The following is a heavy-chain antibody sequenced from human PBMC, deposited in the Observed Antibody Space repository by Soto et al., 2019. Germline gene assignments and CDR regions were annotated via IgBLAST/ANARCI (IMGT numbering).Heavy chain of an antibody. CDR3: ARQGGSSSGFYYYYYYMDV. J-gene: IGHJ6*03. CDR1: GVSISSSSYY. CDR2: IYYSGIT. Sequence: QLQLQESGPVLVKPSETLSLTCTVSGVSISSSSYYWGWIRQPPGKGLEWIGSIYYSGITYYNPSLKSRVITSIDQSKNKFSLKLSSVTAADTAVYYCARQGGSSSGFYYYYYYMDVWGKGTTVTVSS. V-gene: IGHV4-39*01. D-gene: IGHD6-6*01.